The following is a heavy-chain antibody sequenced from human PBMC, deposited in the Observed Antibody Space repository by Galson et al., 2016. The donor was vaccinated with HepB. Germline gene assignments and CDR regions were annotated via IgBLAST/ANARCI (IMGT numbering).Heavy chain of an antibody. V-gene: IGHV1-69*04. J-gene: IGHJ6*02. CDR3: ARDAVAVAGTLHFYFYGMDV. D-gene: IGHD6-19*01. Sequence: SVKVSCKASGGTFSNFSWVRQAPGQGLEWVGRSVPILGMANYAQTFQGRVTITADKSPTTVDMELTDRRFEDTAVYYCARDAVAVAGTLHFYFYGMDVWGQGTTVTVSS. CDR1: GGTFSN. CDR2: SVPILGMA.